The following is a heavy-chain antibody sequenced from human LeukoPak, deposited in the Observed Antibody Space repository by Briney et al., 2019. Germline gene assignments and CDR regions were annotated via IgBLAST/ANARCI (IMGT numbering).Heavy chain of an antibody. CDR1: GFTFSSYG. J-gene: IGHJ3*02. D-gene: IGHD4-17*01. CDR2: ISGSGGTT. V-gene: IGHV3-23*01. CDR3: ARARATVTRISSFDI. Sequence: GGSLRLSCAASGFTFSSYGMSWVRQAPGKGLEWVSDISGSGGTTYYADSVKGRFTISRDNSKNTLYLQMNSLRADDTAVYYCARARATVTRISSFDIWGQGTMVTVSS.